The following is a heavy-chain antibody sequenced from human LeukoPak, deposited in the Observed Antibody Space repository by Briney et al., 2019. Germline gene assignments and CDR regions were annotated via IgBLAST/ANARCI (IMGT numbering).Heavy chain of an antibody. J-gene: IGHJ3*02. V-gene: IGHV3-9*01. CDR3: DAFDI. D-gene: IGHD6-13*01. Sequence: PGGSLRLSCAASGFTFDDYAMHWVRQAPGKGLEWVSGISWNSGSIGYADSVKGRFTISRDNDMALYYCAKSEYSSSWYDFVGSDAFDIWGQGTMVTVSS. CDR2: ISWNSGSI. CDR1: GFTFDDYA.